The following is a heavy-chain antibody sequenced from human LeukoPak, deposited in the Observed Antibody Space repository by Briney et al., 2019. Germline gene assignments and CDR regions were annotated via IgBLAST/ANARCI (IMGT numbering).Heavy chain of an antibody. CDR3: ARDIYILTGSYWYFDL. CDR2: IYYSGST. Sequence: PSETLSLTCTVPGGSMSSYYWSWIRQPPGKGLEWIGYIYYSGSTNYNPSLKSRVTISVDTSKNQFSLKLSSVTAADTAVYYCARDIYILTGSYWYFDLWGRGTLVTVSS. D-gene: IGHD3-9*01. CDR1: GGSMSSYY. J-gene: IGHJ2*01. V-gene: IGHV4-59*01.